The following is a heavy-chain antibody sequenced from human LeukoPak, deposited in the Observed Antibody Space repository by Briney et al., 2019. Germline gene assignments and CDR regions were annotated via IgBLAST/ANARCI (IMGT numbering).Heavy chain of an antibody. CDR2: INHSGST. CDR3: AREAKRMVRGVRGGDC. V-gene: IGHV4-34*01. CDR1: GGSFSGYY. D-gene: IGHD3-10*01. J-gene: IGHJ4*02. Sequence: SETLSLTCAVYGGSFSGYYWSWIRQPPGKGLEWIGEINHSGSTNYNPSLKSRVTISVDTSKNQFSLKLSSVTAVDTAVYYCAREAKRMVRGVRGGDCWGQGTLVTVSS.